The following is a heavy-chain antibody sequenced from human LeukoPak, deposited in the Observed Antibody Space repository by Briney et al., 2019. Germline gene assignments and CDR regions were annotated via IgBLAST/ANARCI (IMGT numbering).Heavy chain of an antibody. J-gene: IGHJ4*02. CDR3: ARGPNYYDSSGYFFY. CDR1: GGTFSSYA. Sequence: SVKVSCKASGGTFSSYAISWVRQAPGQGLEWMGGIIPIFGTANYAQKFQGRVTITTDESTSTAYMELSSLRSEDTAVYYCARGPNYYDSSGYFFYWGQGTLVTVSS. CDR2: IIPIFGTA. V-gene: IGHV1-69*05. D-gene: IGHD3-22*01.